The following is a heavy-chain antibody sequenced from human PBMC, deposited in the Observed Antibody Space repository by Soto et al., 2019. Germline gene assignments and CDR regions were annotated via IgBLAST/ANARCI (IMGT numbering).Heavy chain of an antibody. CDR1: GFTFSGYG. D-gene: IGHD6-13*01. J-gene: IGHJ4*02. CDR2: ITSSGSNT. V-gene: IGHV3-23*01. CDR3: AKEQGRVAAALDY. Sequence: EVQLLESGGDLVQRGGSLRLSCAASGFTFSGYGMSWVRQAPGKGLEWVSSITSSGSNTYYVDSVKGRFTISRDNSKNTLYLQMNSLTGEDTAGYYCAKEQGRVAAALDYWGQGTLVTVSS.